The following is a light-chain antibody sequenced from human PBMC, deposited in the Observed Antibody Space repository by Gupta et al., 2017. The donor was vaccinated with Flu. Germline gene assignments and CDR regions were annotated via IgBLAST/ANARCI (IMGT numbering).Light chain of an antibody. CDR2: EVS. CDR3: SSYTSISTLV. V-gene: IGLV2-14*01. Sequence: QSDLTQPASVSGSPGQSITISCTGTSSDVGGYNYVSWYQQHPGKAPKLMIYEVSNRPSGVSNRFSGSKSGNTASLTISVLQAEDEADYYCSSYTSISTLVFGGGTKLTVL. CDR1: SSDVGGYNY. J-gene: IGLJ2*01.